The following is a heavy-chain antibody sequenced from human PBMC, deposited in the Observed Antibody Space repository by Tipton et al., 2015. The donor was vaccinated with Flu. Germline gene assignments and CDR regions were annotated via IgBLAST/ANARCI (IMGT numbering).Heavy chain of an antibody. J-gene: IGHJ4*02. V-gene: IGHV3-30*03. Sequence: SLRLSCAASGIAFSDYGMVWVRQAPGKGLEWVALITSDGSNKFYADSVKGRFSISRDNSRNTLFLQMNGLRAEDTARYYCAGRVFDYWGQGTLVTVSA. CDR2: ITSDGSNK. CDR1: GIAFSDYG. CDR3: AGRVFDY.